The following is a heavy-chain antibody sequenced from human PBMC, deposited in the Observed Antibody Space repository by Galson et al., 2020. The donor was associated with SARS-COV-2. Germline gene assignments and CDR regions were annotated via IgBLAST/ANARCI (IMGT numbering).Heavy chain of an antibody. Sequence: SETLSLTCAVYGGSFSGYFWSWIRQPPGKGLEWIGEVNHSGSTNYNPSLKSRVTISVDTSKNQFSLKLSSVTAADTAVYYCARGLDGTGRFNGWDYWGQGTLVPVSS. J-gene: IGHJ4*02. CDR3: ARGLDGTGRFNGWDY. CDR2: VNHSGST. CDR1: GGSFSGYF. D-gene: IGHD2-8*02. V-gene: IGHV4-34*01.